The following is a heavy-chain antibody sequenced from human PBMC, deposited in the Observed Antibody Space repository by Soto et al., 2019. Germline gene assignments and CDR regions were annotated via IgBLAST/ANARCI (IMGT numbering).Heavy chain of an antibody. D-gene: IGHD6-19*01. CDR3: ASRPRGSVAGTLDS. J-gene: IGHJ5*01. CDR1: GFTFSDYA. V-gene: IGHV3-23*01. CDR2: INSDGAT. Sequence: SGGSLRLSCAASGFTFSDYAMSWVRQAPGKGLEWVSVINSDGATYYADSVEGRFSISRDNSKSTLCLQMNSLSVEDTAIYYCASRPRGSVAGTLDSWGQGSLVTFSS.